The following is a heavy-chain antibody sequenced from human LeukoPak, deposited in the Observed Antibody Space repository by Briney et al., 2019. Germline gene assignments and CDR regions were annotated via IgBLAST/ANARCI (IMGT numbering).Heavy chain of an antibody. CDR2: ITWDSSGK. J-gene: IGHJ6*02. Sequence: GGSLRLSCAASGFTFDGYAMHWVRQAPGKGLVWVSGITWDSSGKGYADSVKGRFTISRDNANNSVYLQMNSLRPEDTALYYCAKENGCGYNAGFGNGMNVWGQGTTVTASS. V-gene: IGHV3-9*01. CDR3: AKENGCGYNAGFGNGMNV. D-gene: IGHD5-18*01. CDR1: GFTFDGYA.